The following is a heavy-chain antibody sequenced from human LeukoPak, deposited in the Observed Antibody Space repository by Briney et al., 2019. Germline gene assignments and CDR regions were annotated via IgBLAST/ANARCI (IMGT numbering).Heavy chain of an antibody. CDR1: GYTFTGYY. V-gene: IGHV1-2*02. D-gene: IGHD2-2*01. Sequence: GASVKVSCKASGYTFTGYYMHWVRQAPGQGLEWMGWINPNSGGTNYAQKFQGRVTMTRDTSISTAYMELSRLRSDDTAVYYCARSGGGYCSSTSCYLNYYYMDVWGKGTTVTVSS. CDR2: INPNSGGT. CDR3: ARSGGGYCSSTSCYLNYYYMDV. J-gene: IGHJ6*03.